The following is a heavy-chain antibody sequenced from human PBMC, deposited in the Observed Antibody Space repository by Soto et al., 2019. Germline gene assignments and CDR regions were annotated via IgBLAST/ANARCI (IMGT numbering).Heavy chain of an antibody. Sequence: SDTLSVTCTVAGRSISSDYWSWIRQTPGQGLEWIGYIFYFGSTNYNPSLKSRVTLSIDTSKNQLSLKLSSVTAADTAVYYCARHSPDFDWLSQFDYWGQGTLVTVS. D-gene: IGHD3-9*01. CDR2: IFYFGST. V-gene: IGHV4-59*08. CDR3: ARHSPDFDWLSQFDY. J-gene: IGHJ4*02. CDR1: GRSISSDY.